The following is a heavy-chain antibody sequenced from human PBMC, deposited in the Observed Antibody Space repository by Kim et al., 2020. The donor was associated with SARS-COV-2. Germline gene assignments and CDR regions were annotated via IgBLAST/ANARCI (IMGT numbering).Heavy chain of an antibody. Sequence: ASVKVSCKASGYTFTGYYMHWVRQAPGQGLEWMGWINPNSGGTNYAQKFQGWVTMTRDTSISTAYMELSRLRSDDTAVYYCARKVVRGVIGFDPWGQGTLVTVSS. V-gene: IGHV1-2*04. D-gene: IGHD3-10*01. CDR1: GYTFTGYY. CDR3: ARKVVRGVIGFDP. CDR2: INPNSGGT. J-gene: IGHJ5*02.